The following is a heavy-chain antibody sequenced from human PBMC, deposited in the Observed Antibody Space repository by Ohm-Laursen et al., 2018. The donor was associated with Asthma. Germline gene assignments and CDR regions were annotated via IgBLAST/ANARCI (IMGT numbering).Heavy chain of an antibody. CDR2: IIPIFGIA. J-gene: IGHJ6*02. CDR3: AALDYYDSSGQTPYYYYGMDV. Sequence: SSVKVSCKASGGTFSSYAISWVRQAPGQGLEWMGGIIPIFGIANFAQKFKGRVTITADKSTSTAYMELSSLRSEDTAVYYCAALDYYDSSGQTPYYYYGMDVWGQGTTVTVSS. CDR1: GGTFSSYA. V-gene: IGHV1-69*17. D-gene: IGHD3-22*01.